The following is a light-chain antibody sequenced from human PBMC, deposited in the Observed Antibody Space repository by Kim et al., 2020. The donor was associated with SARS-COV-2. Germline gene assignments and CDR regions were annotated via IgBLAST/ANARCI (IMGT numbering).Light chain of an antibody. CDR3: MYSPHRRRT. CDR1: QSLVHSDGNTY. Sequence: DLVMTQSPLSLPVTLGQPASISCRSSQSLVHSDGNTYLIWFHQRPGQSPRRLIYKVSTRDSGVPDRFRGSGSGTDFTLKIRRVGGENVGVYNCMYSPHRRRTLGGG. J-gene: IGKJ4*01. CDR2: KVS. V-gene: IGKV2-30*02.